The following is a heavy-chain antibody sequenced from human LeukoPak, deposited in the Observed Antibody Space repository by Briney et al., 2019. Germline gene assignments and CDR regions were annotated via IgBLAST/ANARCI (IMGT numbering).Heavy chain of an antibody. V-gene: IGHV3-7*03. Sequence: GGSLRLSCAASGFPFSNYWMNWVRQAPGNALEWMAYIRKDGGETYYVDSVKGRFTISRDNAKNSLYLQMNSLRAEDTAVYYCARHTSGQPFDYWGQGTLVTVSS. D-gene: IGHD6-19*01. CDR1: GFPFSNYW. CDR3: ARHTSGQPFDY. CDR2: IRKDGGET. J-gene: IGHJ4*02.